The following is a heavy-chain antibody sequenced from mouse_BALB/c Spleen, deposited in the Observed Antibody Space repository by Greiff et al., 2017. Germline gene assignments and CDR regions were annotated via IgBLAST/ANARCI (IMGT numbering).Heavy chain of an antibody. CDR2: IDPENGDT. V-gene: IGHV14-4*02. J-gene: IGHJ1*01. CDR3: NVDYGSSHWYFDV. CDR1: GFNIKDYY. D-gene: IGHD1-1*01. Sequence: EVQLQQSGAELVRSGASVKLSCTASGFNIKDYYMHWVKQRPEQGLEWIGWIDPENGDTEYAPKFQGKATMTADTSSNTAYLQLSSLTSEDTAVYYCNVDYGSSHWYFDVWGAGTTVTVSS.